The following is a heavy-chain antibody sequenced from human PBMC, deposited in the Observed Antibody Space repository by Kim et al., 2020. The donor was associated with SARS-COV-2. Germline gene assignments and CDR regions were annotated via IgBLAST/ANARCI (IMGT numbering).Heavy chain of an antibody. D-gene: IGHD2-15*01. CDR3: ATPDGYCSGGSCHTFDY. CDR2: FDPEDGET. V-gene: IGHV1-24*01. CDR1: GYTLTELS. Sequence: ASVMVSCKVSGYTLTELSMHWVRQAPGKGLEWMGGFDPEDGETIYAQKFQGRVTMTEDTSTDTAYMELSSLRSEDTAVYYCATPDGYCSGGSCHTFDYWGQGTLVTVSS. J-gene: IGHJ4*02.